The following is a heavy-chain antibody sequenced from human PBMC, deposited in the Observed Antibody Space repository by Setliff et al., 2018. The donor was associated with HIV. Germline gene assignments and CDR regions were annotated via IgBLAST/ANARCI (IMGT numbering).Heavy chain of an antibody. V-gene: IGHV1-2*02. D-gene: IGHD3-9*01. J-gene: IGHJ3*02. CDR1: GYIFIRYY. CDR3: AREYDVLTGYYISAFDI. CDR2: INPHTGVT. Sequence: ASVKVSCKTSGYIFIRYYIFWVRQAPGQGLEWMGNINPHTGVTKYAEKFQDRVTMTRDTSINTAYMELSRLRSDDTAVYYCAREYDVLTGYYISAFDIWGQGTMVTVSS.